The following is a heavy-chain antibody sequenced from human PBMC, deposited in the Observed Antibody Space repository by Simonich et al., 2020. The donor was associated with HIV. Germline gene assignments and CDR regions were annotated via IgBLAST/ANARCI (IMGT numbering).Heavy chain of an antibody. CDR2: INHSGIT. Sequence: QVQLQQWGAGLLKPSETLSLTCAVYGGSFSGYYWSWIRQPTGKGLEWIGEINHSGITNYKSSLNRRATISVDKSKNQFSLKLSSVTAADTAIYYCARRDRELILYFDYWGQGNLVTVSS. D-gene: IGHD3-3*01. V-gene: IGHV4-34*01. J-gene: IGHJ4*02. CDR3: ARRDRELILYFDY. CDR1: GGSFSGYY.